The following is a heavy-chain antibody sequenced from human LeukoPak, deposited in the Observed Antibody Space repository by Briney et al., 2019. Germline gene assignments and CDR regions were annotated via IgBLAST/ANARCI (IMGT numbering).Heavy chain of an antibody. D-gene: IGHD6-13*01. CDR3: AKDRTWSASNWYPGVYSFDF. J-gene: IGHJ3*01. V-gene: IGHV3-21*05. CDR2: ISSSSDLM. CDR1: GFSLSISG. Sequence: PGGSLRLSCEASGFSLSISGMNWVRQAPGKGLEWVSYISSSSDLMSYADSVKGRVTISRDNSRNTLYLQMNSLRAEDTAVYYCAKDRTWSASNWYPGVYSFDFWGHGTMVTVSS.